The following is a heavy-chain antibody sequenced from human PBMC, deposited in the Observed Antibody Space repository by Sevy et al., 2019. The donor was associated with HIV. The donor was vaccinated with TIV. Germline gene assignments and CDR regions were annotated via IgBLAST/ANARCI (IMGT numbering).Heavy chain of an antibody. Sequence: GESLKISCAASGVTFSSYGIHWVRQAPGKGLEWVAVISYDGSKKNHAESMKGRFTISRDNSKNTLYLEMSSLRPDDTAVYYCAHSSGLYGYYYGMDVWGQGTTVTVPS. CDR3: AHSSGLYGYYYGMDV. CDR2: ISYDGSKK. J-gene: IGHJ6*02. V-gene: IGHV3-30*03. CDR1: GVTFSSYG. D-gene: IGHD3-3*01.